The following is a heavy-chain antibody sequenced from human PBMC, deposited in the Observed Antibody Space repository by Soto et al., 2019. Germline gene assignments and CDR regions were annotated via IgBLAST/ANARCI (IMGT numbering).Heavy chain of an antibody. CDR2: ISSSGSTI. V-gene: IGHV3-11*01. CDR3: ARAGRFLEWLGPLGMDV. Sequence: QVQLVESGGGLVKPGGSLRLSCEASGFTFSDYYMSWIRQAPGKGLEWGSYISSSGSTIYYADSVKGRFTISRDNAKNSLYLQMNILIAEDTAVYYCARAGRFLEWLGPLGMDVWGQGTTVTVSS. J-gene: IGHJ6*02. D-gene: IGHD3-3*01. CDR1: GFTFSDYY.